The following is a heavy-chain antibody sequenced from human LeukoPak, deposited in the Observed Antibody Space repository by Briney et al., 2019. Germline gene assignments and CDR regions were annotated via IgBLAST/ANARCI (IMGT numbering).Heavy chain of an antibody. Sequence: GGSLRLSCAPSGFTFSAYSMIWVRQTPGKGLECLSYITSSSDSIHYADSVRGRFTVSGDNAKNSLYLQMNSLRDEDTAVYYCARDPGYSRPSSYGYFDHWGQGTLATVSS. CDR3: ARDPGYSRPSSYGYFDH. V-gene: IGHV3-48*02. CDR1: GFTFSAYS. J-gene: IGHJ4*02. D-gene: IGHD1-26*01. CDR2: ITSSSDSI.